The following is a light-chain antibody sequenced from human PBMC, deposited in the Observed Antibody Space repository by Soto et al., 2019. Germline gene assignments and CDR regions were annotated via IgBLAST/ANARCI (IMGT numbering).Light chain of an antibody. J-gene: IGKJ1*01. CDR2: KAS. V-gene: IGKV1-5*03. CDR3: QHYNSYSEA. Sequence: DIQMTQSPSTLSASVGDRVTITCRARHSISSWLAWYQQKLGKAPKLLIYKASTLKSGVPSRFSGSGSGTEFTLTISSLQPDDFATYYCQHYNSYSEAFGQGTKVDIK. CDR1: HSISSW.